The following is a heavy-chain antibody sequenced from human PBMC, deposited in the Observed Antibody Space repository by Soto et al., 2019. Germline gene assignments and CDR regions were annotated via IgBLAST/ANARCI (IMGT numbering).Heavy chain of an antibody. V-gene: IGHV4-39*01. CDR3: GRVVEGATRHTDPDS. J-gene: IGHJ5*01. CDR2: VYHNGGA. CDR1: GVSIDNSHSF. Sequence: QVHLQESGPGLVKPSETLSLTCTVSGVSIDNSHSFWAWIRQPPGKGLQFIASVYHNGGAHYNSSLKSRATISVDTANNQVSLRMRSLTAADTAFYYCGRVVEGATRHTDPDSWGQGILVTVSS. D-gene: IGHD2-21*01.